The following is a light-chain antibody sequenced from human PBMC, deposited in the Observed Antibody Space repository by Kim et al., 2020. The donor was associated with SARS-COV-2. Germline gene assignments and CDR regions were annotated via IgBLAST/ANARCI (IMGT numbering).Light chain of an antibody. CDR1: QSVSSSY. V-gene: IGKV3-20*01. J-gene: IGKJ2*01. Sequence: EIVLTQSPDTLSLSPGERATLSCRASQSVSSSYLGWYQQRPGQAPRLLIHGASARATGIPDRFSGSGSGTDFTLTISRLEPEDFAVYYCQQYGSSPYTFGQGTKLEI. CDR2: GAS. CDR3: QQYGSSPYT.